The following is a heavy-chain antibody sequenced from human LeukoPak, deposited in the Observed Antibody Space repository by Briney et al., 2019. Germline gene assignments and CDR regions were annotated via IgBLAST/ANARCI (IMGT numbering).Heavy chain of an antibody. Sequence: GGSLRLSCAASGFTFSSYWMHWVRQAPGKGLVWVSRINTDGSSTSYADSVKGRFTISRDNAKNTPYLQMNSLRAEDTAVYYCAREGGVEEWELLGAWGQGTLVTVSS. J-gene: IGHJ4*02. CDR2: INTDGSST. CDR1: GFTFSSYW. D-gene: IGHD1-26*01. CDR3: AREGGVEEWELLGA. V-gene: IGHV3-74*01.